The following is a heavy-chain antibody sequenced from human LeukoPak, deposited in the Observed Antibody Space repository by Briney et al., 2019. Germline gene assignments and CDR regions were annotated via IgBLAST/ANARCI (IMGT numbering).Heavy chain of an antibody. Sequence: GGSLRLSCAASGFTFTSYGMHWVRQAPGKGLEWVAVISYDGINKYYADSVKGRFTISRDNSKNTLYLQMNSLRAEDTAVYYCAKGRGYCSSTSCYLGWFDPWGQGTLVTVSS. V-gene: IGHV3-30*18. CDR1: GFTFTSYG. CDR3: AKGRGYCSSTSCYLGWFDP. J-gene: IGHJ5*02. D-gene: IGHD2-2*01. CDR2: ISYDGINK.